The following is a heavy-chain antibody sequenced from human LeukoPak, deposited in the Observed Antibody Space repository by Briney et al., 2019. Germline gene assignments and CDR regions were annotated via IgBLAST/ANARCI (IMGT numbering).Heavy chain of an antibody. J-gene: IGHJ3*02. V-gene: IGHV1-18*01. D-gene: IGHD2-21*02. CDR3: ARADVNTYCGGDCYSEDAFDI. Sequence: ASVKVSCTASGYTFTSYGISWVRQAPGQGLEWMGWISAYNGNTNYAQKLQGRVTMTTDTSTSTAYMELRSLRSDDTAVYYCARADVNTYCGGDCYSEDAFDIWGQGTMVTVSS. CDR2: ISAYNGNT. CDR1: GYTFTSYG.